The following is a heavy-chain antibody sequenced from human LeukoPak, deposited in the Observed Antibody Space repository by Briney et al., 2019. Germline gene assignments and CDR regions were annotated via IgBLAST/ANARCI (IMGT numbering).Heavy chain of an antibody. D-gene: IGHD4-11*01. V-gene: IGHV4-38-2*01. CDR2: IYHSGST. CDR1: GYSISSGYY. Sequence: PSETLSLTCAVSGYSISSGYYWGWIRRPPGKGLEWIGSIYHSGSTYYNPSLKSRVTISVDTSKNQFSLKLSSVTAADTAVYYCARGLQSLGYFDYWGQGTLVTVSS. CDR3: ARGLQSLGYFDY. J-gene: IGHJ4*02.